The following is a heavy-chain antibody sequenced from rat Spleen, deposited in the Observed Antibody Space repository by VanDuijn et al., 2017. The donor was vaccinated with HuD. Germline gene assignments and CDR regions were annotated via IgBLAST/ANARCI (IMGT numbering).Heavy chain of an antibody. CDR1: GFTFSDYG. Sequence: EVQLMESGGGLVQPGRSLKLSCAASGFTFSDYGMAWVRQAPTKGLEWVATISYGDTSGHSSTYYRDSVKGRFTISRDNAKSNLFLQMDSLRSEDTATDYCVIGTRNTVPTYFDYWGQGVMLTVSS. D-gene: IGHD2-1*01. J-gene: IGHJ2*01. V-gene: IGHV5-29*01. CDR3: VIGTRNTVPTYFDY. CDR2: ISYGDTSGHSST.